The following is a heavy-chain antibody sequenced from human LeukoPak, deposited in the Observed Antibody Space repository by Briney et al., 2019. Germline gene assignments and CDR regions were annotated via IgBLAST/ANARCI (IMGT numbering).Heavy chain of an antibody. CDR3: ARGGDPISSWFDP. V-gene: IGHV1-69*13. Sequence: ASVKVSCKAPGGTFSSYAISWVRQAPGQGLEWMGGIIPIFGTANYAQKFQGRVTITADESTSTAYMELSGLRSEDTAVYYCARGGDPISSWFDPWGQGTLVTVSS. CDR1: GGTFSSYA. J-gene: IGHJ5*02. CDR2: IIPIFGTA. D-gene: IGHD4-17*01.